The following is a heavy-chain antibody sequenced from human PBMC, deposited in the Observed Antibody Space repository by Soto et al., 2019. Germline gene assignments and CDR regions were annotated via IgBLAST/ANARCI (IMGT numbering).Heavy chain of an antibody. J-gene: IGHJ4*02. V-gene: IGHV4-34*01. Sequence: QVQLQQWGAGLLQPSETLSLTCAVYGGSFSGYYWSWIRQPPGKGLEWIGEINHSGSTNYNPSLKSRGTISVDTSKNQFSLKLSSVTAADTAVYYCARGGGSDSSGYYYVLDYWGQGTLVTVSS. CDR1: GGSFSGYY. CDR2: INHSGST. D-gene: IGHD3-22*01. CDR3: ARGGGSDSSGYYYVLDY.